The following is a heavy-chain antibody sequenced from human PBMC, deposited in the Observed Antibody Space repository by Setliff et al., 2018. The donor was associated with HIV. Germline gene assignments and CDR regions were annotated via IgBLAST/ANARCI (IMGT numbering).Heavy chain of an antibody. CDR1: GYSFPNDW. D-gene: IGHD3-9*01. CDR2: IFPGDSAT. CDR3: TRHPLRPGIAGYFYFVDV. V-gene: IGHV5-51*01. Sequence: GESLKISCKDSGYSFPNDWIGWVRQMPGKGLEWVAIIFPGDSATRYSPSFEGQVTISSDRSINTVYLQWSSLRASDTAIYYCTRHPLRPGIAGYFYFVDVWGTGTTVTVSS. J-gene: IGHJ6*03.